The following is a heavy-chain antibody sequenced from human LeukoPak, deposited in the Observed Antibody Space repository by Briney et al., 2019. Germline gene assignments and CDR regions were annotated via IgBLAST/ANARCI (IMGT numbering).Heavy chain of an antibody. D-gene: IGHD2-2*01. CDR1: GDSVSSNSAA. CDR2: TYYRSKWYN. CDR3: AREGIVVVPAAMNYWYFGL. Sequence: SQTLSLTCAISGDSVSSNSAAWNWIRQSPSRGLEWLGRTYYRSKWYNDYAVSVKSRITINPDTSKNQFSLQLNSVTPEDTAVYYCAREGIVVVPAAMNYWYFGLWGRGTLVTVSS. J-gene: IGHJ2*01. V-gene: IGHV6-1*01.